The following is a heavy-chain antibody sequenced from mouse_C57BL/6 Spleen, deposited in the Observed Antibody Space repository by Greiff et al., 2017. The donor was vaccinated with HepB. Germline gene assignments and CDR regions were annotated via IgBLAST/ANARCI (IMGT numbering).Heavy chain of an antibody. D-gene: IGHD1-1*01. CDR2: IYPGDGDT. V-gene: IGHV1-80*01. CDR3: GRGWITTVVGYWYFDV. CDR1: GYAFSSYW. J-gene: IGHJ1*03. Sequence: VQLQQSGAELVKPGASVKISCKASGYAFSSYWMNWVKQRPGKGLEWIGQIYPGDGDTNYNGKFKGKATLTADKSSSTAYMQLSSLTSEDSAVYCCGRGWITTVVGYWYFDVWGTGTTVTVAS.